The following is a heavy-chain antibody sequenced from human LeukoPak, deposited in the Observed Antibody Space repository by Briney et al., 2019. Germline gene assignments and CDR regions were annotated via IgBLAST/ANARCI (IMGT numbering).Heavy chain of an antibody. CDR2: IXXXXST. Sequence: IXXXXSTNYNPSPKSRVTISVDTSKNQFSLKLSSVTAADTAVYYCARHRLYSSSWYYYYYGMDVWGQGTTVTVSS. V-gene: IGHV4-34*01. J-gene: IGHJ6*02. CDR3: ARHRLYSSSWYYYYYGMDV. D-gene: IGHD6-13*01.